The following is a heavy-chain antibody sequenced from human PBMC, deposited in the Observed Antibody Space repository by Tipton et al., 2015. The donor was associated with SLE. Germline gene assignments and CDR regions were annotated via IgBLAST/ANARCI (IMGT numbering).Heavy chain of an antibody. J-gene: IGHJ4*02. CDR2: IYTSGST. V-gene: IGHV4-4*07. CDR1: GGSISSYY. CDR3: ARDRYYYDSSGYPFDY. Sequence: TLSLTCTVSGGSISSYYWSWIRQPAGKGLEWIGRIYTSGSTNYNPSLKSRVTMSVDTSKNQFSLKLSSVTAADTAVYYCARDRYYYDSSGYPFDYWGQGTLVTVSS. D-gene: IGHD3-22*01.